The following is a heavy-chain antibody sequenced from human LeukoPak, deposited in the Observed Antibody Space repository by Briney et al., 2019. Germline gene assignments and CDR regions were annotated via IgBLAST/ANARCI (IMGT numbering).Heavy chain of an antibody. J-gene: IGHJ3*02. D-gene: IGHD4-23*01. CDR3: ARGPHDYGGNSYAFDI. CDR2: MNPNSGNT. Sequence: ASVKVSCKASGYTFTSYDINWVRQATGQGLEWMGWMNPNSGNTGYAQKFQGRVTMTRSTSISTAYMELSSLRSEDTAVYYCARGPHDYGGNSYAFDIWGQGTMVTVSS. CDR1: GYTFTSYD. V-gene: IGHV1-8*01.